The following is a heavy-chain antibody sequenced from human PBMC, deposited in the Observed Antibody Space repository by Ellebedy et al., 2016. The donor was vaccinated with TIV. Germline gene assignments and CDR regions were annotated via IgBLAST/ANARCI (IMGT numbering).Heavy chain of an antibody. CDR3: AKVPVGCCNRPLYFYLDD. V-gene: IGHV3-69-1*01. CDR1: GFTLSDFG. Sequence: GESLKISCAASGFTLSDFGMTWVRQAPGKGLEWVSHVNSGDAKSYADSVKGRFTISRDNAKNSLYLQMNSLRPEDTAVYYCAKVPVGCCNRPLYFYLDDWGQGTLISVSP. D-gene: IGHD2-2*03. CDR2: VNSGDAK. J-gene: IGHJ4*02.